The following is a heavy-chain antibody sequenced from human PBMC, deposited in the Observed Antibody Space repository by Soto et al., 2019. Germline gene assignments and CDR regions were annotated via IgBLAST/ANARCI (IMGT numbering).Heavy chain of an antibody. CDR1: GGSISSSSYY. CDR2: IYYSGST. D-gene: IGHD3-22*01. V-gene: IGHV4-39*01. J-gene: IGHJ6*02. Sequence: SETLSLTCTVSGGSISSSSYYWGWIRQPPGKGLEWIGSIYYSGSTYYNPSLKSRVTISVDTSKNQFSLKLSSVTAADTAVYYCARCVSSSLRGYYYDSSGNYGMDVWGQGTTVTVSS. CDR3: ARCVSSSLRGYYYDSSGNYGMDV.